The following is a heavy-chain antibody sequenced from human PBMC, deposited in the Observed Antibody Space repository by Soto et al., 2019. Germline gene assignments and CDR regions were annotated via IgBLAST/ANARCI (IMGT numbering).Heavy chain of an antibody. D-gene: IGHD1-7*01. CDR3: ARGTATTVDYYYYGMDV. Sequence: EVQLVESGGGLVQPGGSLRLSCAASGFTFSSYSMNWVRQAPGKGLEWVSYISSSSSTIYYADSVKGRFTISRDNAKNSLYLQMNSLRDEDTAVYYCARGTATTVDYYYYGMDVWGQGTTVTVSS. V-gene: IGHV3-48*02. J-gene: IGHJ6*02. CDR2: ISSSSSTI. CDR1: GFTFSSYS.